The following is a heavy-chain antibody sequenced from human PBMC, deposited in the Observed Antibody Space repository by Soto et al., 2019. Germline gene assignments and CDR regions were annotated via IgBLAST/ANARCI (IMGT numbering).Heavy chain of an antibody. Sequence: PGGSLRLSCAASGFTFSSYGMHWVRQAPGKGLEWVAVISYDGSNKYYADSVKGRFTISRDNSKNTLYLQMNSLRAEDTAVYYCAKDYYDSSDQIIWEYYFDYWGQGTLVTVSS. V-gene: IGHV3-30*18. D-gene: IGHD3-22*01. CDR3: AKDYYDSSDQIIWEYYFDY. J-gene: IGHJ4*02. CDR2: ISYDGSNK. CDR1: GFTFSSYG.